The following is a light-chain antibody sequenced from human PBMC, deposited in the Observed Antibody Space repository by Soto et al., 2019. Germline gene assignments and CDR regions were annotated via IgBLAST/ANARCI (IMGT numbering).Light chain of an antibody. CDR2: GAS. V-gene: IGKV3-20*01. Sequence: IGVKMPTGTVALSEGERAILSCRASESVSRNLAWYQQKPGQAPRLLIYGASTRATGIPDRFSGSGSGTDFSLTIRGLKPEDFAVYYCQQYRMSPNTFGQGTRLEIK. CDR3: QQYRMSPNT. J-gene: IGKJ5*01. CDR1: ESVSRN.